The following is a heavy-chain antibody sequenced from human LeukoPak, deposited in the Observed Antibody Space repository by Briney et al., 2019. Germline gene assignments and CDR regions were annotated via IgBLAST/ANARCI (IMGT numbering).Heavy chain of an antibody. D-gene: IGHD3-22*01. V-gene: IGHV3-66*01. CDR3: ARVGGYDSTGGYFDY. CDR2: IYSGGST. CDR1: GFTVSSNY. J-gene: IGHJ4*02. Sequence: GGSLRLSCAASGFTVSSNYMSWVRQAPGKGLEWVSVIYSGGSTYYADSVKGRFTISRDNAKNSLYLQMNSLRAEDTAVYYCARVGGYDSTGGYFDYWGQGTLVTASS.